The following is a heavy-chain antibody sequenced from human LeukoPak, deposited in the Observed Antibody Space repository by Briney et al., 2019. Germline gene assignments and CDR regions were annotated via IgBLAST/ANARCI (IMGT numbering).Heavy chain of an antibody. CDR1: GFTFSSYW. J-gene: IGHJ4*02. Sequence: GGSLRLSCAASGFTFSSYWMHWVRQAPGKELVWVSRISPDGSTTGHADSVKGRFTTSRDNAKNTLFLQMNSLRAEDMAVYYCTRDFDFSSAIWGQGTLVTVSS. CDR3: TRDFDFSSAI. V-gene: IGHV3-74*01. CDR2: ISPDGSTT. D-gene: IGHD3-3*01.